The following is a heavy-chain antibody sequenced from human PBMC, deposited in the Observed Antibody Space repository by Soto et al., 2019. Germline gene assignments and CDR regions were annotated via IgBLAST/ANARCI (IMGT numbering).Heavy chain of an antibody. V-gene: IGHV3-30*18. J-gene: IGHJ4*02. CDR3: AKDGADYYDSSGYYGPLYYFDY. CDR1: GFTFDDYS. Sequence: GGSLRLSCAASGFTFDDYSMHWVRQAPGKGLEWVSFISYDGSNKYYADSVKGRFTISRDNSKNTLYLQMNSLRAEDTAVYYCAKDGADYYDSSGYYGPLYYFDYWGQGTLVTVSS. CDR2: ISYDGSNK. D-gene: IGHD3-22*01.